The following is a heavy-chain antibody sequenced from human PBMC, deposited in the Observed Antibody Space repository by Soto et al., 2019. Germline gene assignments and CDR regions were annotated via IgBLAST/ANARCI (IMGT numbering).Heavy chain of an antibody. D-gene: IGHD2-21*02. V-gene: IGHV3-23*01. CDR1: GFTFISYA. CDR3: AKDRFHVVVTVSIFDP. J-gene: IGHJ5*02. CDR2: ISGSGGSA. Sequence: GGSVRLSCASSGFTFISYAMSWVRQAPGKGLEWVSTISGSGGSADYADSVKGRFTISRDNPQNTLYLEMNSLRAEDTAIYYCAKDRFHVVVTVSIFDPWGQGTLVTVSS.